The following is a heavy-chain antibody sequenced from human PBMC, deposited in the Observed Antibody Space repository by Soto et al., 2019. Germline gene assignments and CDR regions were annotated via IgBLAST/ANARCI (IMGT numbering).Heavy chain of an antibody. D-gene: IGHD3-9*01. CDR1: GYTFSSYY. J-gene: IGHJ4*02. V-gene: IGHV1-46*01. Sequence: QVQLVQSGAEVKKPGASVKVSCKASGYTFSSYYLHWVRQAPGQGLEWIGIINPNGGSTNYAQNFKGTHTVTRDTYTATVYMDLSALTSDDTAMYYCARGPGLGDCWGQGTLVAVSS. CDR2: INPNGGST. CDR3: ARGPGLGDC.